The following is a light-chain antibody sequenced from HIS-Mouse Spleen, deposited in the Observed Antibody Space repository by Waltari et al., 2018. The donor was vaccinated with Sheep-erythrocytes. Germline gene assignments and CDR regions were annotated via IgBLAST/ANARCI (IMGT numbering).Light chain of an antibody. Sequence: QSALTQPASVSGPPGQSITISCTGTSSYVGSYNLVSWYQQHPGKAPKLMIYEGSKRPSGVSNRFSGSKSGNTASLTSAGLQAEDEADYYCCSYAGSSTPWVFGGGTKLTVL. CDR3: CSYAGSSTPWV. CDR1: SSYVGSYNL. CDR2: EGS. J-gene: IGLJ3*02. V-gene: IGLV2-23*01.